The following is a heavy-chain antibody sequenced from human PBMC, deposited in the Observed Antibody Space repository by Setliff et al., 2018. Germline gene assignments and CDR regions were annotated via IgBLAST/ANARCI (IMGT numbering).Heavy chain of an antibody. CDR3: ARGGTFRYFDY. Sequence: SETLSLTCTVSGGSISSGSYYWNWIRQRPGRGLEWIGYIHYSGIANYSPSLKSRLTISVDTSKNQFSLKLRSVTAADTAVYYCARGGTFRYFDYWGQGTPVTVSS. D-gene: IGHD5-12*01. J-gene: IGHJ4*02. V-gene: IGHV4-61*01. CDR2: IHYSGIA. CDR1: GGSISSGSYY.